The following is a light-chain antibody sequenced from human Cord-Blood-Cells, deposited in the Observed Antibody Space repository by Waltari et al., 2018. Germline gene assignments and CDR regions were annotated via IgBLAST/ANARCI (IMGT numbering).Light chain of an antibody. CDR1: SSDVVGYNY. Sequence: QSALTQPASVSGSPGQSITISCTGTSSDVVGYNYVSWYQQHPGKAPQLMIYDVSKRPAGVSKRFSGYKSGNTACLTISGLQAEDEADYYCSSYTSSSTYVVFGGGTKLTVL. CDR3: SSYTSSSTYVV. CDR2: DVS. J-gene: IGLJ2*01. V-gene: IGLV2-14*01.